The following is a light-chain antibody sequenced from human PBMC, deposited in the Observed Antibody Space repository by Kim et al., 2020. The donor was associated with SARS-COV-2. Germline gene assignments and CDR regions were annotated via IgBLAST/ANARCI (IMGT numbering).Light chain of an antibody. V-gene: IGLV3-1*01. CDR3: QAWDSSINYV. CDR2: QDS. J-gene: IGLJ1*01. Sequence: SQGQTARITCSGDKLGDKYACWYQQKPGQSPVLVIYQDSKRPSGIPERFSGSNSGNTATLTISGTQAMDEADYYCQAWDSSINYVFGTGTKVTVL. CDR1: KLGDKY.